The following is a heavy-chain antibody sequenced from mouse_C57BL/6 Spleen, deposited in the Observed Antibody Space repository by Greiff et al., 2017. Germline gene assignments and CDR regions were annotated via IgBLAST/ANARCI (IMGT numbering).Heavy chain of an antibody. CDR2: ISYDGSN. Sequence: EVQLQQSGPGLVKPSQSLSLTCSVTGYSITSGYLWNWIRQFPGNKREWMGYISYDGSNNYNPSLKNRITITRDNTKNQFFLKFNTVTTEDTATYYCGREEGYYFDYWGQGTTLTVSS. J-gene: IGHJ2*01. CDR3: GREEGYYFDY. V-gene: IGHV3-6*01. CDR1: GYSITSGYL.